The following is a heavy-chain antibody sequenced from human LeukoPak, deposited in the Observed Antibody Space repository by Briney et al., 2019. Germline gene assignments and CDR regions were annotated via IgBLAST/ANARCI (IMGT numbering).Heavy chain of an antibody. V-gene: IGHV4-61*01. CDR3: ARVDFGDAFDI. Sequence: SETLSLTCTVSGYSISSVYYWSWIRQPPGKGLEWIGYIYYSGSTNYNPSLKSRVTISVDTSKNQFSLKLSSVTAADTAVYYCARVDFGDAFDIWGQGTMVTVSS. D-gene: IGHD3-3*01. CDR2: IYYSGST. J-gene: IGHJ3*02. CDR1: GYSISSVYY.